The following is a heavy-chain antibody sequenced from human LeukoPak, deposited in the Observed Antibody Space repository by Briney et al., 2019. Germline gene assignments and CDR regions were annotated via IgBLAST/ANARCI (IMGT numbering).Heavy chain of an antibody. CDR1: GGSFSGYS. CDR3: ARGQTELGTAYYYYMDV. CDR2: IIHSGST. J-gene: IGHJ6*03. V-gene: IGHV4-34*01. D-gene: IGHD7-27*01. Sequence: SETLSLTCAANGGSFSGYSWSWIRQSPGKGLEWIADIIHSGSTNYNPSLKSRVTISLDTSRNQFSLKLTSVTAADTAVYYCARGQTELGTAYYYYMDVWGKGTTVTVSS.